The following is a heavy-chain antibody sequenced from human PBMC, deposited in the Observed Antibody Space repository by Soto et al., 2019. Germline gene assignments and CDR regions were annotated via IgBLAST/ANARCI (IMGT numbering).Heavy chain of an antibody. V-gene: IGHV1-24*01. CDR2: FDPEDGET. J-gene: IGHJ4*02. CDR1: GYTLTELS. D-gene: IGHD3-3*01. CDR3: ATQARTYYDFWSGYSSVSYYFDY. Sequence: ASVKVSCKVSGYTLTELSMHWVRQAPGKGLEWMGGFDPEDGETIYAQKFQGRVTMTEDTSTDTAYMELSSLRSEDTAVYYCATQARTYYDFWSGYSSVSYYFDYWGQGTLVTAPQ.